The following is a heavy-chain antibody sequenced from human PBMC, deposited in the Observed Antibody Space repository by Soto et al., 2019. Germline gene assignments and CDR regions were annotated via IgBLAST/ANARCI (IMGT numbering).Heavy chain of an antibody. CDR3: AKDQDYGDYENWFDP. CDR2: ISGSGGST. Sequence: PGGSLTLSCAASGFTFSSYAMSWVRQAPGKGPEWVSAISGSGGSTYYADSVKGRFTNSRDNSKNTLYLQMNGLRAEDTAVYYCAKDQDYGDYENWFDPWGQGTLVTVSS. V-gene: IGHV3-23*01. CDR1: GFTFSSYA. J-gene: IGHJ5*02. D-gene: IGHD4-17*01.